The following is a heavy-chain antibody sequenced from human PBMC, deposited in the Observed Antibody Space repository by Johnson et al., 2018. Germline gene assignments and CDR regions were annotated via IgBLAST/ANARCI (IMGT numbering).Heavy chain of an antibody. Sequence: VQLLESGGDLVQPGRSLRLSCTASEFTFGDYTVSWFRQAPGKGLEWVSFFRSETFRGATDYAASVKGRFTISRDDSNNIAYLQMKSLKTDDTAMYYCARGRNWGDAFDMWGQGTMFTVSS. CDR3: ARGRNWGDAFDM. D-gene: IGHD7-27*01. V-gene: IGHV3-49*03. J-gene: IGHJ3*02. CDR1: EFTFGDYT. CDR2: FRSETFRGAT.